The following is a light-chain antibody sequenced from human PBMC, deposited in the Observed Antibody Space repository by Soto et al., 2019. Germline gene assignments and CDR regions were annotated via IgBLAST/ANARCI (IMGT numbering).Light chain of an antibody. CDR3: SSYTSSSLNVV. CDR2: DVN. J-gene: IGLJ2*01. Sequence: QSALTQPASVSGSPGQSITISCTGTSSDVGGYNYISWYQQHPGKAPKLMIYDVNNRPSGVSNRFSGFKSGNTASLTISGLQAEDEADYYCSSYTSSSLNVVFGGGTKLTVL. V-gene: IGLV2-14*01. CDR1: SSDVGGYNY.